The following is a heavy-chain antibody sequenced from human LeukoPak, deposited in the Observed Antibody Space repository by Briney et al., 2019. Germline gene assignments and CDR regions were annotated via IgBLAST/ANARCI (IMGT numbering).Heavy chain of an antibody. D-gene: IGHD3-16*01. J-gene: IGHJ4*02. CDR2: IYYSGST. V-gene: IGHV4-59*01. CDR3: ARNRFGKGTFDY. CDR1: GGSISSYY. Sequence: SETLSLTCTVSGGSISSYYWSWIRQPPGKGLEWIGYIYYSGSTNYNPSLKSRVTISVDTSKNQFSLKLSSVTVADTAVYYCARNRFGKGTFDYWGQGTLVTVSS.